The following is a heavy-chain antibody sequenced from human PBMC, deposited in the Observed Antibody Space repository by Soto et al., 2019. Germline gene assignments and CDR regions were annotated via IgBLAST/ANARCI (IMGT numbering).Heavy chain of an antibody. Sequence: EVPLVESGGGLVQPGGSLRLSCAASGFTFSSYAMHWVRQAPGKGLEYVSAISSNGGSTYYANSVKGRFTISRDNSKNTLYLQMGSLRAEDMAVYYCARDGDCSSTSCYAFDIWGQGTMVTVSS. CDR2: ISSNGGST. D-gene: IGHD2-2*01. CDR1: GFTFSSYA. CDR3: ARDGDCSSTSCYAFDI. V-gene: IGHV3-64*01. J-gene: IGHJ3*02.